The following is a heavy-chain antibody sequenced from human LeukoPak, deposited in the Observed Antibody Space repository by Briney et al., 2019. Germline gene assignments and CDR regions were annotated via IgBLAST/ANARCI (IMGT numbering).Heavy chain of an antibody. V-gene: IGHV3-30*02. CDR1: GFIFSNYG. CDR2: TRYDGDYK. CDR3: AKERITMIVVVIPDAFDI. Sequence: PGGSLRLSCTASGFIFSNYGIHWVRQAPGKGLEWVAFTRYDGDYKFYADSVKGRFTISRDNSKNTLYLQMNSLRAEDTAVYYCAKERITMIVVVIPDAFDIWGQGTMVTVSS. D-gene: IGHD3-22*01. J-gene: IGHJ3*02.